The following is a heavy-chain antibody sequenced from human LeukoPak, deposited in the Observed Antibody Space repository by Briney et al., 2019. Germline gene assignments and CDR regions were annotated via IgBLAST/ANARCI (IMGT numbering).Heavy chain of an antibody. CDR1: GFTFSDYW. CDR2: ISYDGGGT. J-gene: IGHJ4*02. CDR3: VRNMVRGIVYFDS. Sequence: GGSLRLSCAASGFTFSDYWMHWVRQTPGKGLVWVSRISYDGGGTNYAESVKGRFTISRDNAKNTLYLQMNSLRVEDTAEYYCVRNMVRGIVYFDSWGQGALVTVSS. V-gene: IGHV3-74*01. D-gene: IGHD3-10*01.